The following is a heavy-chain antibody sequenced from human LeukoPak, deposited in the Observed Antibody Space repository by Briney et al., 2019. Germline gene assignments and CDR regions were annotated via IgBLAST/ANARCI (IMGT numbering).Heavy chain of an antibody. CDR1: GHTFNAYY. CDR2: INPDSGGT. V-gene: IGHV1-2*02. J-gene: IGHJ3*02. Sequence: ASVKVSCKASGHTFNAYYMHWVRQAPGQGLEWMGWINPDSGGTNYAQKFQGGVTMTRDTSISTAYMELSRLRSDDTAVYYCARDRGRVGATKEAFDIWGQGTMVTVSS. CDR3: ARDRGRVGATKEAFDI. D-gene: IGHD1-26*01.